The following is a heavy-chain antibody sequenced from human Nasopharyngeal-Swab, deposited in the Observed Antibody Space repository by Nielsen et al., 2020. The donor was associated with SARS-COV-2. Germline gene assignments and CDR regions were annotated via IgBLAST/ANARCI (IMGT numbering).Heavy chain of an antibody. CDR1: GFTFSNAW. J-gene: IGHJ3*02. CDR3: TTRGVVYCGGDCYSPGAFDI. D-gene: IGHD2-21*02. V-gene: IGHV3-15*01. Sequence: GGSLRLSCAASGFTFSNAWMSWVRQAPGKGLEWVGRIKSKTDGGTTDYAAPVKGRFTISRDDSKNTLYLQMNSLKTEDTAMYYCTTRGVVYCGGDCYSPGAFDIWGQGTMVTVSS. CDR2: IKSKTDGGTT.